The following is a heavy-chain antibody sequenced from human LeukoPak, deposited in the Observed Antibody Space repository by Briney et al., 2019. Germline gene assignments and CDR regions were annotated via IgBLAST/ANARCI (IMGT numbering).Heavy chain of an antibody. CDR2: ISGSGGST. CDR3: AKDPGLFLGHPFDI. V-gene: IGHV3-23*01. Sequence: PGGSLRLSCAASGFTFSNYAMSWVRQAPGKGLEWVSAISGSGGSTFYADSVKGRFTISRDNSKNTLYLQMNSLRAEDTAVYYCAKDPGLFLGHPFDIWGQGTLVTVSS. CDR1: GFTFSNYA. J-gene: IGHJ3*02. D-gene: IGHD2/OR15-2a*01.